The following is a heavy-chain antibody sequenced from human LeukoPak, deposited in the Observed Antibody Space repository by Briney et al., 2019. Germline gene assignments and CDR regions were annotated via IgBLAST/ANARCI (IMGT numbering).Heavy chain of an antibody. CDR1: GYTFTSYY. J-gene: IGHJ4*02. V-gene: IGHV1-46*01. D-gene: IGHD1-1*01. CDR2: INCNGGTT. Sequence: GASVKVSCKASGYTFTSYYIHWVRQAPGQGLEWMGIINCNGGTTIYAQNFQGRVTMTRDTSTSTVYMELSSLRSEDTAVFYCARSYTTYGGADYWGQGTLVTVSS. CDR3: ARSYTTYGGADY.